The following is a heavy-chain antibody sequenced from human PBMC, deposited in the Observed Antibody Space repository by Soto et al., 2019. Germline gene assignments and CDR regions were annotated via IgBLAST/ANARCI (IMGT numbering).Heavy chain of an antibody. J-gene: IGHJ4*02. V-gene: IGHV3-7*05. CDR2: IKQDGSEK. CDR3: ARDRYYDIFTGYSAPLAPFDF. Sequence: PGGSLRLSCAASGVTFSSYWMSWVRQAPGKGLEWVANIKQDGSEKYYVDSVKGRFTISRDNAKNSLYLQMNSLRAEDTAVYYCARDRYYDIFTGYSAPLAPFDFWGQGSLVPVSS. D-gene: IGHD3-9*01. CDR1: GVTFSSYW.